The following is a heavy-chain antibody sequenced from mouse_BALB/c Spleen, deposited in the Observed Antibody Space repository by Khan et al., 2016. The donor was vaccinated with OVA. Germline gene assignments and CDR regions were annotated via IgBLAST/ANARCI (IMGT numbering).Heavy chain of an antibody. V-gene: IGHV1-7*01. Sequence: QVHVKQSGAELAKPGASVKMSCKASGYTFTTYWMHWVKQRPGKGLEWIGYINPTSGYTDYNEKFKDRATLSADKSSSTAYMQLSSQTSEDSAVYYCTRDRIDYWGQGTTLTVSS. J-gene: IGHJ2*01. CDR2: INPTSGYT. CDR3: TRDRIDY. CDR1: GYTFTTYW.